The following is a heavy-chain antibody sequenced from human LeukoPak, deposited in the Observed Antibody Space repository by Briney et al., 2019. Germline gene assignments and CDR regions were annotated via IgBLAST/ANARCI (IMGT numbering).Heavy chain of an antibody. Sequence: GGSLRLSCAASGFTFFRYSMNWFRQAPGKGLEWVSSISGTSSFIYYAESVKGRFTISRDNTNNSVYLQMNSLRAEDTAVYYCARWGTSTFCCNNWFDPWGQGTLVTVSS. CDR3: ARWGTSTFCCNNWFDP. D-gene: IGHD2-2*01. J-gene: IGHJ5*02. CDR1: GFTFFRYS. V-gene: IGHV3-21*01. CDR2: ISGTSSFI.